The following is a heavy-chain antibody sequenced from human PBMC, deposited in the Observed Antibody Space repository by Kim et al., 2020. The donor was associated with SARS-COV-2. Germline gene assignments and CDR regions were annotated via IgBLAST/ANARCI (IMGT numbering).Heavy chain of an antibody. Sequence: GGSLRLSCAASGFSFSSYAMSWVRQAPGKGLEWVSTISGSGFSTYYADSVKGRFTISRDNSKNTVYLQMNSLRVEETALYYCAKDRAYSTTWTSGDYWGQGTLVTVSS. D-gene: IGHD6-13*01. CDR2: ISGSGFST. CDR1: GFSFSSYA. V-gene: IGHV3-23*01. CDR3: AKDRAYSTTWTSGDY. J-gene: IGHJ4*02.